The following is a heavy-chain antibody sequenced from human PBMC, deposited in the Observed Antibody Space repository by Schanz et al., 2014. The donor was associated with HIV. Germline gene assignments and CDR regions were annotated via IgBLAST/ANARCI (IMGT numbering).Heavy chain of an antibody. CDR3: ARKWFNWLDP. CDR1: EGTLSSNA. D-gene: IGHD3-22*01. J-gene: IGHJ5*02. Sequence: QVQLVQSGAEVTKPGSSVKVSCKASEGTLSSNAISWARTAPGKGLEWMGGIIPMYGTANYARKFQGRVTITADKSTSTAYMELSSLRSEDTAVYFCARKWFNWLDPWGQGALVTVSS. V-gene: IGHV1-69*06. CDR2: IIPMYGTA.